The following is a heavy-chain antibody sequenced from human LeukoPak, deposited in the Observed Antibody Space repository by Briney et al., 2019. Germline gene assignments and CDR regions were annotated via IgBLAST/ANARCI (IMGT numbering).Heavy chain of an antibody. CDR2: ITASGGST. Sequence: GGSLRLSCAGSGFTFSSDALSWVRQAPGKGLEWVSGITASGGSTYYTDSVKGRFTISRDNSKNTLYLQMNSLRVEDTALYFCAKVPSYTVFSYYGMDVLGQGTTVTVSS. V-gene: IGHV3-23*01. CDR3: AKVPSYTVFSYYGMDV. J-gene: IGHJ6*02. CDR1: GFTFSSDA. D-gene: IGHD3-16*02.